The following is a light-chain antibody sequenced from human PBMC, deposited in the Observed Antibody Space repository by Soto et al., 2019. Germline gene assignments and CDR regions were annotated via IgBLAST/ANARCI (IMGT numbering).Light chain of an antibody. CDR2: AAS. Sequence: DIQMTQSPSSLSASVGDRVTITCRESQGISNYLAWYQQKPGKVPKLLIYAASTLQSGVPSRFSGSGSGTDSTLTISSLQPEDVATYYCQKYNSALPFTFGPGTKVDIK. V-gene: IGKV1-27*01. CDR3: QKYNSALPFT. CDR1: QGISNY. J-gene: IGKJ3*01.